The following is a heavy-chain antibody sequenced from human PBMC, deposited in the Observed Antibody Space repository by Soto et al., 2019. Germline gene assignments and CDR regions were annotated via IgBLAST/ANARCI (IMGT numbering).Heavy chain of an antibody. Sequence: QVQLIQSEAEVKQPGSSVRVSCTASGGIFGSHGFSWVRQAPGQRLEWVGGFIPIFRTLTYTEKFQARVRIAADESTNTVYLDLSSLTSEDTPVYYCVRDRRIYYSDPHDEFVASDYEVWGQGTMVSVSS. CDR2: FIPIFRTL. CDR1: GGIFGSHG. J-gene: IGHJ3*01. D-gene: IGHD3-22*01. V-gene: IGHV1-69*01. CDR3: VRDRRIYYSDPHDEFVASDYEV.